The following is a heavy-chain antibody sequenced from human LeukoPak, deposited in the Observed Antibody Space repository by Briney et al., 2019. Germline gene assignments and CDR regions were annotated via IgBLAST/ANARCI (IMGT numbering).Heavy chain of an antibody. V-gene: IGHV3-11*01. CDR1: GFTFSDYY. CDR3: ASGLD. CDR2: IDISGTTT. J-gene: IGHJ4*02. Sequence: GGSLRLSCAASGFTFSDYYMNWIRQAPGKGLEWVSHIDISGTTTYYADSVKGRFTISRDNAKNSLYLQMNSLRAEDTAVYCCASGLDWGQGTLVTVSS.